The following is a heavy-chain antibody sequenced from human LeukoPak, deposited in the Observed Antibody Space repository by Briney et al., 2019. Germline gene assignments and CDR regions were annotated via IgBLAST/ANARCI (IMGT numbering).Heavy chain of an antibody. CDR3: ARDSTHIAAAGRGDY. J-gene: IGHJ4*02. Sequence: SQTLALTCAISGDSVSSNSAAWTWIRQSPSRGLEWLGRTYYKSKWYNDYAISVKSRITINPDTSKNQFSLQLNSVTPEDTAVYYCARDSTHIAAAGRGDYWGQGTVVTVSS. CDR2: TYYKSKWYN. V-gene: IGHV6-1*01. CDR1: GDSVSSNSAA. D-gene: IGHD6-13*01.